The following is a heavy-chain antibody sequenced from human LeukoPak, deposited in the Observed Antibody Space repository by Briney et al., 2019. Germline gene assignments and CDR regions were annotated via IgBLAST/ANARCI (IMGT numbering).Heavy chain of an antibody. J-gene: IGHJ4*02. CDR1: GFTFNDYY. D-gene: IGHD2-21*02. CDR3: VRDGRHCTGDCYYDY. V-gene: IGHV3-11*01. Sequence: PGGSLRLSCAASGFTFNDYYMSWIRQAPGKGLEWVSYISSSGYTIYYADSVKGRFTISRDNAKNSLYLQMNSLRAEGTAVYYCVRDGRHCTGDCYYDYWGRGILVTVSS. CDR2: ISSSGYTI.